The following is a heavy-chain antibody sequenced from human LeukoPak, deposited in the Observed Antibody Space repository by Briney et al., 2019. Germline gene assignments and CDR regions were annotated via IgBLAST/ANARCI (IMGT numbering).Heavy chain of an antibody. CDR1: GGSISSGDYY. CDR2: IYYSGST. J-gene: IGHJ6*02. V-gene: IGHV4-30-4*01. Sequence: SETLSLTCTVSGGSISSGDYYWGWIRQPPGKGLEWIGYIYYSGSTYYNPSLKSRVTISVDTSKNQFSLKLSSVTAADTAVYYCARGPSGDLGYYYYYGMDVWGQGTTVTVSS. CDR3: ARGPSGDLGYYYYYGMDV. D-gene: IGHD4-17*01.